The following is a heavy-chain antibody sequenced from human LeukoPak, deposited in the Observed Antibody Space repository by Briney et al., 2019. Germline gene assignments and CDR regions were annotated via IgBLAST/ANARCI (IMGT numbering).Heavy chain of an antibody. Sequence: GASVKVSCKTSGDTLLTHVLSWVRQAPGQGLEWMGRIIPMIGITNYAQKFQGRVTITADKSTNTAYMELSGLRSEDSAVYFCARPSSRGFYYDFNNGGQEPLVFVSS. J-gene: IGHJ4*02. V-gene: IGHV1-69*04. D-gene: IGHD3-22*01. CDR3: ARPSSRGFYYDFNN. CDR2: IIPMIGIT. CDR1: GDTLLTHV.